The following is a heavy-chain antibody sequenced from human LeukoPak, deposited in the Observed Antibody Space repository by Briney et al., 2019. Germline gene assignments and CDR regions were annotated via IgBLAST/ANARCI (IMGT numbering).Heavy chain of an antibody. CDR1: GFTFSSYG. J-gene: IGHJ3*02. CDR3: ARDQGTFDI. CDR2: IWYDGSNK. Sequence: PGRSLRLSCAASGFTFSSYGMHWGRQAPGKGLEWVAVIWYDGSNKYYADSVKGRFTISRDNSKNTLYLQMNSLRAEDTAVYYCARDQGTFDIWGQGTMVTVSS. V-gene: IGHV3-33*01.